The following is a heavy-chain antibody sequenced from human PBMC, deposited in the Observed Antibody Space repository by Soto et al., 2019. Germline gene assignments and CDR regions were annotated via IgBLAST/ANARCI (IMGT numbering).Heavy chain of an antibody. D-gene: IGHD6-13*01. V-gene: IGHV4-4*07. CDR3: ARDQWLAAAGALFDY. CDR2: IYTSGST. CDR1: GGSISSYY. Sequence: SETLSLTCTVSGGSISSYYWGWIRQPAGKGLEWIGRIYTSGSTNYNPSLKSRVTMSVDTSKNQFSLKLSSVTAADTAVYYCARDQWLAAAGALFDYWGQGTLVTVSS. J-gene: IGHJ4*02.